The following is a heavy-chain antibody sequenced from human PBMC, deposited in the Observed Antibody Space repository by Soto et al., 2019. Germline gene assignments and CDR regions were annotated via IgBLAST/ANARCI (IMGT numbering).Heavy chain of an antibody. V-gene: IGHV3-23*01. D-gene: IGHD7-27*01. Sequence: HPGGSLGLSCAAYGFRFTDYAMTWVRQAPGKGLEWVSGLSGSGGDTYYADSVKGRFTVSRDNSRNTLYLQMNSLRAEDTAVYYCAKDFLQDWGHNSYSGMDVWGQENTLTISS. CDR2: LSGSGGDT. J-gene: IGHJ6*02. CDR1: GFRFTDYA. CDR3: AKDFLQDWGHNSYSGMDV.